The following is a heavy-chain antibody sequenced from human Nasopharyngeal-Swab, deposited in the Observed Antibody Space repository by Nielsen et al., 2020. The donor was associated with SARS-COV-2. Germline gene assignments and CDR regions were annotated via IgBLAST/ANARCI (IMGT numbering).Heavy chain of an antibody. CDR3: ARESPAAGTAFDI. J-gene: IGHJ3*02. D-gene: IGHD6-13*01. CDR2: IYYSGST. CDR1: GGSISSYY. Sequence: LETLSLTCTVSGGSISSYYWSWIRQPPGKGLEWIGYIYYSGSTNYNPSLKSRVTISVDTSKNQFSLKLSSVTAADTAVYYCARESPAAGTAFDIWGQGIMVTVSS. V-gene: IGHV4-59*13.